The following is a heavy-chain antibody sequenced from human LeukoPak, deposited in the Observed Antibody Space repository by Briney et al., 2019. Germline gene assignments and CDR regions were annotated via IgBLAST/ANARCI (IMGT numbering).Heavy chain of an antibody. CDR2: IYHRGST. Sequence: SETLSLTCTVSGGSISSGYYWGWIRQPPGKGLEWIGSIYHRGSTYYNPSLKSRVTISVDTSKNQFSLKLSSVTAADTAVYYCARDSRGGGFTIFGVVTNYYYYYMDVWGKGTTVTVSS. J-gene: IGHJ6*03. CDR1: GGSISSGYY. CDR3: ARDSRGGGFTIFGVVTNYYYYYMDV. D-gene: IGHD3-3*01. V-gene: IGHV4-38-2*02.